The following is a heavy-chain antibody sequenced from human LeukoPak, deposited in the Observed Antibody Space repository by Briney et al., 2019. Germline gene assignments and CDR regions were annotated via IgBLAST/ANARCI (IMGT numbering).Heavy chain of an antibody. V-gene: IGHV4-4*02. D-gene: IGHD5-12*01. CDR3: AKHRGFTFDP. Sequence: SGTLSLTCAVSGDSISNSEWWSWVRQPPGKGLEWIGQIHHRGNTKYNPSLRSRFTMPVDESKNQFSLKVTSVTAADTAVYSCAKHRGFTFDPWGPGTLVTVSS. CDR2: IHHRGNT. J-gene: IGHJ5*02. CDR1: GDSISNSEW.